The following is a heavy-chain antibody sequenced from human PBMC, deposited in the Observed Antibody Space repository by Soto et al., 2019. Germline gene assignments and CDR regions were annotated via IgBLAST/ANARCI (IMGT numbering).Heavy chain of an antibody. J-gene: IGHJ4*02. V-gene: IGHV3-30*18. Sequence: PGGSLRLSCAASGFSFSSYGMHWVRQAPGKGLEWVAVISDDGRYKYYGDSVKGRFTISRDNSKNTLYLQVNSLRTEDTAVYYCAKNLGMEGWFIDYWGPGTLVTVSS. CDR1: GFSFSSYG. D-gene: IGHD6-19*01. CDR3: AKNLGMEGWFIDY. CDR2: ISDDGRYK.